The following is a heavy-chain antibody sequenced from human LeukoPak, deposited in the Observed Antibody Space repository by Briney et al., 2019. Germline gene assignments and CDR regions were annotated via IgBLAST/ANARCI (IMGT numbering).Heavy chain of an antibody. J-gene: IGHJ4*02. CDR3: ARGTNGDSSGYYYVGGYYFDY. D-gene: IGHD3-22*01. CDR2: ISSSGSTM. Sequence: GGSLRLSCAASGFTFSSYEMNWVRQAPGKGLEWVSYISSSGSTMYYANSVKGRFTISRDNARNSVFLQMNSLRAEDTAVYYCARGTNGDSSGYYYVGGYYFDYWGQGTLVTVSS. CDR1: GFTFSSYE. V-gene: IGHV3-48*03.